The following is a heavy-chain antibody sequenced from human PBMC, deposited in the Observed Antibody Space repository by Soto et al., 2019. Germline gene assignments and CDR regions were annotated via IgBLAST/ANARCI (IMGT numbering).Heavy chain of an antibody. Sequence: SETLSLTCAVSGGSISSSNWWSWVRQPPGKGLEWIGEIYHSGSTNYNPSLKSRVTISVDKSKNQFSLKLSSVTAADTAVYYCARRGGRAMVRGVVYYYGMDVWGQGTTVTVSS. J-gene: IGHJ6*02. CDR3: ARRGGRAMVRGVVYYYGMDV. D-gene: IGHD3-10*01. V-gene: IGHV4-4*02. CDR2: IYHSGST. CDR1: GGSISSSNW.